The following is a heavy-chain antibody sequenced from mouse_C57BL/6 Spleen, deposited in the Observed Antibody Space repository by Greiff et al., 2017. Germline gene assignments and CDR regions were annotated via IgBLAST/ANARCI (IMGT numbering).Heavy chain of an antibody. J-gene: IGHJ3*01. V-gene: IGHV2-2*01. CDR1: GFSLTSYG. D-gene: IGHD2-5*01. Sequence: VTLKQSGPGLVQPSQSLSITCTVSGFSLTSYGVHWVRQSPGTGLAWLGVIWSGGSTDYNAAFISRLSISKDNSKSQVFFKRNSLQADDTAIYYCARNAYSNYIVAYWGQGTRVTVSA. CDR2: IWSGGST. CDR3: ARNAYSNYIVAY.